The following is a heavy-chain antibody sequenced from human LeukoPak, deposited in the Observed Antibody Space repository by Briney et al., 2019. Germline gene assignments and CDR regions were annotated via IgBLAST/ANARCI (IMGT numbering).Heavy chain of an antibody. Sequence: GESLKISCKGSGYSFTSYWIGWVRQMPGKGLEWMGIIYPGDSDTRYSPSFQGQVTISADKSISTAYLQWSSLKASDTAMYYCARPPRRAYCGGDCYPNWFDPWGQGTLVTVSS. CDR3: ARPPRRAYCGGDCYPNWFDP. CDR2: IYPGDSDT. CDR1: GYSFTSYW. D-gene: IGHD2-21*02. V-gene: IGHV5-51*01. J-gene: IGHJ5*02.